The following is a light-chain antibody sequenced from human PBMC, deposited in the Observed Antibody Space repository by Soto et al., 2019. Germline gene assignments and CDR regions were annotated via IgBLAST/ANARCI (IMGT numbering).Light chain of an antibody. J-gene: IGKJ4*01. V-gene: IGKV1-9*01. Sequence: DFPLTQSPSFLSASVGDRVTITCRASQGIGSYLGWYQQAPGKAPKLLIYGASTLHSGVPSRFSGSGSGTEFTLTSSSLQPEDFATYYCQQLNTYPAFGGGTKVEI. CDR3: QQLNTYPA. CDR1: QGIGSY. CDR2: GAS.